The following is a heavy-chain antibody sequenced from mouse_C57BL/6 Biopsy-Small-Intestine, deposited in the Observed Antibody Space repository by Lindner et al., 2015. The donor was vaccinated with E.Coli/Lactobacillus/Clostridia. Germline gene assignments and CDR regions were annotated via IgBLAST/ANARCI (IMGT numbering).Heavy chain of an antibody. CDR3: ARDGPPANHLDY. CDR1: GYTFTSYY. CDR2: IYPRGGNT. J-gene: IGHJ4*01. V-gene: IGHV1-66*01. D-gene: IGHD2-3*01. Sequence: SVKVSCKASGYTFTSYYMHWVRQAPGQGLEWMGIIYPRGGNTWYPQKFQGRVTMTRDTSTSTVYMELSSLRSDDTAVYYCARDGPPANHLDYWGQGTRVTVSS.